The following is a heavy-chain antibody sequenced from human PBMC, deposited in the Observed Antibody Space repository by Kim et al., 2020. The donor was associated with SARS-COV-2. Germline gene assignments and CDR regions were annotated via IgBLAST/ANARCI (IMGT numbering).Heavy chain of an antibody. J-gene: IGHJ6*02. CDR1: GGSISSYY. CDR2: IYYSEST. Sequence: SETLSLTCTVSGGSISSYYWSWIRQPPGKGLEWIGYIYYSESTNYNPSLKSRVTISVDTSKNQFSLKLSSVTAADTAVYYCARDGTYCSGGSCWGGMDVWGQGTTVTVSS. D-gene: IGHD2-15*01. CDR3: ARDGTYCSGGSCWGGMDV. V-gene: IGHV4-59*01.